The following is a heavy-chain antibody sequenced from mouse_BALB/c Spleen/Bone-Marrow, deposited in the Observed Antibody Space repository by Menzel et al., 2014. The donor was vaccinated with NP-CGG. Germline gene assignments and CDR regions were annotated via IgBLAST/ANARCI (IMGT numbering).Heavy chain of an antibody. CDR3: SRGYDYDPFAY. J-gene: IGHJ3*01. CDR1: GYTFTSYW. Sequence: LVKPGASVKLSCKASGYTFTSYWINWIKQRPGQGLEWIGRIAPGSGSTYYNEMFKGKATLTVDTSSSTAYIQLSSLSPEDSAVYFCSRGYDYDPFAYWGQGTLVTVSA. V-gene: IGHV1S41*01. CDR2: IAPGSGST. D-gene: IGHD2-4*01.